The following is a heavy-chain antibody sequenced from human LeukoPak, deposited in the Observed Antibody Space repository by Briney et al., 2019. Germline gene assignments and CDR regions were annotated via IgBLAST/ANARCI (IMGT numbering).Heavy chain of an antibody. CDR1: GYTFTGYY. V-gene: IGHV1-2*02. CDR3: ARGYYYDSSGPMNFDY. D-gene: IGHD3-22*01. J-gene: IGHJ4*02. Sequence: ASVKVSCKASGYTFTGYYMHWVRQAPGQGLEWMGWTNPNSGGTNYAQKFQGRVTMTRDTSISTAYMELSRLRSDDTAVYYCARGYYYDSSGPMNFDYWGQGTLVTVSS. CDR2: TNPNSGGT.